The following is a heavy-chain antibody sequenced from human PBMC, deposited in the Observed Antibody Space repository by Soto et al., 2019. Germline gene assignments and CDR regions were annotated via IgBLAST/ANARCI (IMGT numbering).Heavy chain of an antibody. CDR3: ARTLSGFTYGSRQFYFDY. CDR1: GDPITSYF. D-gene: IGHD3-10*01. Sequence: SETLSLTCTVSGDPITSYFWTWPRQPAGKGREWIGHVFPGGPTSHNSSLKSRVSMSVDTSKNQFSLTLTSVTAADTAVCYCARTLSGFTYGSRQFYFDYWGQGTLVTVSS. J-gene: IGHJ4*02. V-gene: IGHV4-4*07. CDR2: VFPGGPT.